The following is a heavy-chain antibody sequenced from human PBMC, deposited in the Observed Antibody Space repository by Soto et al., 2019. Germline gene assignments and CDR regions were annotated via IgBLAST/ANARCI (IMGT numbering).Heavy chain of an antibody. CDR1: GGCMNNNY. Sequence: TSETPEITCTVSGGCMNNNYWTWVRQTPGKGLEWIGYIYPSGYSKYNPSLKSRVTLSVDTSKNQFSLKLTSVTAADTAIYYCARDIAGLSGYGMDVWIQVSTVT. V-gene: IGHV4-59*12. D-gene: IGHD1-26*01. CDR3: ARDIAGLSGYGMDV. J-gene: IGHJ6*02. CDR2: IYPSGYS.